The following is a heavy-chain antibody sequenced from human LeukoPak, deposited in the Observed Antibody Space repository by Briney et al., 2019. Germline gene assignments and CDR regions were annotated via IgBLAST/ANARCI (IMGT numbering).Heavy chain of an antibody. J-gene: IGHJ4*02. D-gene: IGHD5-12*01. CDR1: GFTVSSNY. V-gene: IGHV3-23*01. CDR3: AKGGDSGYDSTMRN. Sequence: GGSLRLSCVVSGFTVSSNYMNWVRQAPGKGLEWVSAISGSGGSTYYADSVKGRFTISRDNSKNTLYLQMNSLRAEDTAVYYCAKGGDSGYDSTMRNWGQGTLVTVSS. CDR2: ISGSGGST.